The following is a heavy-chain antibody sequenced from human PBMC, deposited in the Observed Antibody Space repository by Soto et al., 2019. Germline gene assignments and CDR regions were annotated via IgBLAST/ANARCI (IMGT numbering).Heavy chain of an antibody. CDR3: AKGPCYPNYYHDGMDV. CDR1: GFTFSSYG. CDR2: ISYDGSNK. V-gene: IGHV3-30*18. J-gene: IGHJ6*02. D-gene: IGHD2-15*01. Sequence: QVQLVESGGGVVQPGRSLRLSCAASGFTFSSYGMRWVRQAPGKGLEWVAVISYDGSNKYYADSVKGRFTISRDNSKNKLYLQMNSLRAEDTAVYYCAKGPCYPNYYHDGMDVWGQGTKVTVSS.